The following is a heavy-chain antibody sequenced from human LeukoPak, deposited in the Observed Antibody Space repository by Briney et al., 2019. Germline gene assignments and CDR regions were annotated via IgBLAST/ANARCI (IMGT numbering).Heavy chain of an antibody. CDR1: GGSISSYY. CDR3: ARQSLDSYGFYYYGMDV. J-gene: IGHJ6*02. Sequence: SETLSLTCTVSGGSISSYYWSWIRQPPGKGLEWIGYIYYSGSTNYNPSLKSRVTISVDTSKNQSSLKLSSVTAADTAVYYCARQSLDSYGFYYYGMDVWGQGTTVTVSS. D-gene: IGHD5-18*01. CDR2: IYYSGST. V-gene: IGHV4-59*01.